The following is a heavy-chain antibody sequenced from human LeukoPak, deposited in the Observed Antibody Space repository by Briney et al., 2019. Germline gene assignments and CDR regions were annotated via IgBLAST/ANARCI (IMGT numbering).Heavy chain of an antibody. V-gene: IGHV3-74*01. D-gene: IGHD6-19*01. Sequence: GGSLRLSCAGTGFTFSAYWMHWVRQAPGKGPVWLARINSDGYSISYADSVKGRFTISRDNAKKTLYLQMNTLRAEDTAMYYCARAIAEAGTDSWGQGTLVTVSS. CDR2: INSDGYSI. J-gene: IGHJ4*02. CDR3: ARAIAEAGTDS. CDR1: GFTFSAYW.